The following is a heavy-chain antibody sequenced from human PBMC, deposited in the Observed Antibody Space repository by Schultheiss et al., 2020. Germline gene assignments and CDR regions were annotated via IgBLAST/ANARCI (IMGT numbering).Heavy chain of an antibody. Sequence: AAVKVSCKASGYTFTSYDINWVRQATGQGLEWMGWMNPNSGNTGYAQKFQGRVTMTRNTSISTAYMELSRLRSDDTAVYYCAREGVGVVVIDYWGQGTLVTVAS. CDR1: GYTFTSYD. CDR3: AREGVGVVVIDY. CDR2: MNPNSGNT. J-gene: IGHJ4*02. V-gene: IGHV1-8*01. D-gene: IGHD3-22*01.